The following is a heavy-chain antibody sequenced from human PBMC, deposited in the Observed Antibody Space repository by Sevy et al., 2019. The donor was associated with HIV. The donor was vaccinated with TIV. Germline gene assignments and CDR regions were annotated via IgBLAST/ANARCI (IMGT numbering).Heavy chain of an antibody. CDR3: ARDDLYGNSSWGEDH. CDR2: ISTYNGVT. J-gene: IGHJ4*02. D-gene: IGHD6-6*01. CDR1: GYTFTTYC. V-gene: IGHV1-18*01. Sequence: ASVKVSCKASGYTFTTYCIIWVRQAPGQRLEWVGWISTYNGVTNYTPSLQGRVTLTTDTSTNTAYMELRSLRSDDTAVYFCARDDLYGNSSWGEDHWGQGTLVTVSS.